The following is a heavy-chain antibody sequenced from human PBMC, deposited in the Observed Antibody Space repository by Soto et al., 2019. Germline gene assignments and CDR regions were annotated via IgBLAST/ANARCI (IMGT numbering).Heavy chain of an antibody. V-gene: IGHV1-18*01. J-gene: IGHJ5*02. D-gene: IGHD1-1*01. CDR2: ISGYNGNA. CDR1: GYTFSSHG. CDR3: ASHDPGARFDP. Sequence: QVQLVQSGAEVRKPGASVKVSCKASGYTFSSHGIIWVRQAPGQGLEWMGWISGYNGNAKYAQRFQGRVTMTRDTSISTAYMELSSLRSDDTAVYYCASHDPGARFDPWGQGTLVIVSS.